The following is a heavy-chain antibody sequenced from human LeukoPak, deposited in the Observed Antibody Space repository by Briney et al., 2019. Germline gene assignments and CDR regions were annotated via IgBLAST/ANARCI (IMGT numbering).Heavy chain of an antibody. Sequence: PSETLSLTCTVSGGSISSSSYYWGWIRQPPGKGLEWIGSIYYSGSTYYNPSLKSRVTISVDTSKNQFSLKLSSVTAADTAVYYCARKYYGSGSYYKDINFDCWGQGTLVTVSS. D-gene: IGHD3-10*01. V-gene: IGHV4-39*01. J-gene: IGHJ4*02. CDR1: GGSISSSSYY. CDR2: IYYSGST. CDR3: ARKYYGSGSYYKDINFDC.